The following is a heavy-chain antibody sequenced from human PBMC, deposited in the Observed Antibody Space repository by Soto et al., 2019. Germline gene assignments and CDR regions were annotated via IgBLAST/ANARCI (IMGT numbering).Heavy chain of an antibody. Sequence: SETLSLTCTVSGGSISSYYWSWIRQPPGKGLEWIGYIYYSGSTNYNPSLKSRVTISVDTSKNQFSLKLSSVTAADTAVYYCARGYNWNYPFDYWGQGTLVTVSS. V-gene: IGHV4-59*01. CDR1: GGSISSYY. D-gene: IGHD1-7*01. CDR2: IYYSGST. CDR3: ARGYNWNYPFDY. J-gene: IGHJ4*02.